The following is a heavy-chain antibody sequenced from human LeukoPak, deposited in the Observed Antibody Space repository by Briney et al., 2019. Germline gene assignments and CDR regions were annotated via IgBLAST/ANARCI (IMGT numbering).Heavy chain of an antibody. Sequence: GGSLRLSCAASGFAFSDYSMNWVRQAPGKGLEWVSYISSSDNTIHYADSVKGRFTISRDNAKNSLYLEMNSLRDEDTAVYYCARSTHSSADYWGQGTLVTVSS. CDR2: ISSSDNTI. CDR3: ARSTHSSADY. J-gene: IGHJ4*02. V-gene: IGHV3-48*02. D-gene: IGHD2-21*01. CDR1: GFAFSDYS.